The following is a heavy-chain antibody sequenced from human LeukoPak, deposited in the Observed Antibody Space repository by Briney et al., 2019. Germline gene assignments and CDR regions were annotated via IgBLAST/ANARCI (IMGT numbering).Heavy chain of an antibody. CDR3: ARAPTSGSYLFHSREGPRNYYYYYMDV. CDR2: IIPIFGTA. D-gene: IGHD1-26*01. J-gene: IGHJ6*03. V-gene: IGHV1-69*06. Sequence: APVKVSCKASGGTFSSYAISWVRQAPGQGLEWMGGIIPIFGTANYAQKFQGRVTITADKSTSTAYMELSSLRSEDTAVYYCARAPTSGSYLFHSREGPRNYYYYYMDVWSKGTTVTVSS. CDR1: GGTFSSYA.